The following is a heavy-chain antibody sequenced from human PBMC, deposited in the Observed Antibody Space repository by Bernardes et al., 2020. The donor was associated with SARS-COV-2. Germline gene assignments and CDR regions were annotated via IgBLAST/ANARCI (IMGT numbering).Heavy chain of an antibody. Sequence: GGSLRLSCAASGFTFSIYAMRWVRQAPGKGLEWVSAISVRGGSTCYADSVRGRFTISRDNSKNTLFMQMNSLRAEATAVYYCAKVIAAAGTAGVFDYYYGMDGWGQGTTVTVSS. CDR3: AKVIAAAGTAGVFDYYYGMDG. CDR2: ISVRGGST. J-gene: IGHJ6*02. V-gene: IGHV3-23*01. CDR1: GFTFSIYA. D-gene: IGHD6-13*01.